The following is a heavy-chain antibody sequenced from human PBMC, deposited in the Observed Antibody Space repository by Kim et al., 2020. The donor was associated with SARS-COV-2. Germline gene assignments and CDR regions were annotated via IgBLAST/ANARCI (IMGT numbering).Heavy chain of an antibody. V-gene: IGHV3-33*01. Sequence: GGSLRLSCVASGFTFSSYGMHWVRQAPGKGLEWVAVIWYDGSHKYYADSVKGRFTISRDNSKNTLYLQMNSLRAEDTAVYYCARDLYSSSWYWSQVRKTNWFDPWGQGTLVTVSS. CDR3: ARDLYSSSWYWSQVRKTNWFDP. J-gene: IGHJ5*02. CDR2: IWYDGSHK. D-gene: IGHD6-13*01. CDR1: GFTFSSYG.